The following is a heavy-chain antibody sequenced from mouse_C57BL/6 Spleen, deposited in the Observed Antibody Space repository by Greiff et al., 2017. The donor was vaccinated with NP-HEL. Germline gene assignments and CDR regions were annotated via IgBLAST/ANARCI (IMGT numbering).Heavy chain of an antibody. CDR3: ARQTIVRSYYAMDY. V-gene: IGHV2-6-1*01. Sequence: QVQLKESGPGLVAPSQSLSITCTVSGFSLTSYGVHWVRQPPGKGLEWLVVIWSDGSTTYNSALKSRLSISKDNSKSQVFLKMNSLQTDDTAMYYCARQTIVRSYYAMDYWGQGTSVTVSS. D-gene: IGHD2-5*01. J-gene: IGHJ4*01. CDR1: GFSLTSYG. CDR2: IWSDGST.